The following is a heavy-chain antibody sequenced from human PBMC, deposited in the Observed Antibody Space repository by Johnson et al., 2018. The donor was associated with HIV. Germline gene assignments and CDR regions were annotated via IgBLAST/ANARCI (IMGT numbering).Heavy chain of an antibody. J-gene: IGHJ3*02. V-gene: IGHV3-7*05. D-gene: IGHD3-22*01. CDR1: GFSFSRYG. Sequence: VQLVESGGGIKGPGGSLRLSCAASGFSFSRYGMHWVRQAPGKGLEWLANIKEDGSEDYYVDSLQGRFTISRDNAQNLLYLTMDSLRAEDSAVYYCARDGVYSSPHDAFDIWGQGTMVTVSS. CDR3: ARDGVYSSPHDAFDI. CDR2: IKEDGSED.